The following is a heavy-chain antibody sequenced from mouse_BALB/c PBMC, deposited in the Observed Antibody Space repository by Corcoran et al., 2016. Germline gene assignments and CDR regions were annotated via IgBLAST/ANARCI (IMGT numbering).Heavy chain of an antibody. CDR2: IDPENGNT. V-gene: IGHV14-1*02. CDR1: GFNIKDYY. J-gene: IGHJ1*01. D-gene: IGHD2-1*01. CDR3: AQDGNYVGYFDV. Sequence: EVQLQQSGAELVRPGALVKLSCKASGFNIKDYYMHWVKQRPEQGLEWIGWIDPENGNTIYDPKFQGKASITADTSSNTAYLQLSSLTSEDTAVYYCAQDGNYVGYFDVWGAGTTVTVSS.